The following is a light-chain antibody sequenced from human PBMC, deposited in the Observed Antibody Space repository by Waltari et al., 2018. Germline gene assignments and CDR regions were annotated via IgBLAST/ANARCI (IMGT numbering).Light chain of an antibody. CDR1: SSDVGGYNY. CDR3: SSYTSSSTLDVV. J-gene: IGLJ2*01. CDR2: EVS. V-gene: IGLV2-14*01. Sequence: QSALTQPASVSGSPGPPITISCTGTSSDVGGYNYFSWYQQLHGKAPKLMIYEVSNRPSGVSNRFSGSKSGNTASLTISGLQAEDEADYYCSSYTSSSTLDVVFGGGTKLTVL.